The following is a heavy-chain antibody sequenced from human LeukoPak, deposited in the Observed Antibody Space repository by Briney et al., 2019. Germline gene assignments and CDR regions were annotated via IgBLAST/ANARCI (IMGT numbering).Heavy chain of an antibody. Sequence: PSETLSLTCTVSGGSISRSSYYWGWIRQPPGKGLEWIGSIYYSGSTYYNPSLKSRVTISVDTSKNQFSLKLSSVTAADTAVYYCARRGYDSSGYYYAYWGQGTLVTVSS. J-gene: IGHJ4*02. D-gene: IGHD3-22*01. CDR1: GGSISRSSYY. CDR3: ARRGYDSSGYYYAY. CDR2: IYYSGST. V-gene: IGHV4-39*01.